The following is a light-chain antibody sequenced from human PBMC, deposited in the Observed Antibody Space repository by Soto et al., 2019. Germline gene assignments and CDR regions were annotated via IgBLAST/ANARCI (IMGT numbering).Light chain of an antibody. Sequence: QSALTQPPSVSGAPGQRVTISCTGSSSNVGAGYDVHWYQQLPGTAPKLLIYGNSNRPSGVPDRFSGPKSGTSASLAITGLQAEDEADYYCQSYDSSLSGYVFGTGTMVTVL. CDR2: GNS. V-gene: IGLV1-40*01. CDR1: SSNVGAGYD. CDR3: QSYDSSLSGYV. J-gene: IGLJ1*01.